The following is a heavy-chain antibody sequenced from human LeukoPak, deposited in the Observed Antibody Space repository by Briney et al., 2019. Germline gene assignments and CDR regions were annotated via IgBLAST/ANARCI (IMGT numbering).Heavy chain of an antibody. V-gene: IGHV3-48*01. J-gene: IGHJ4*02. D-gene: IGHD3-22*01. CDR3: ARDGGDSSGYWFDY. CDR2: ISSSSSTI. Sequence: PGGSLRLSCTASGFTFGDYAMSWVRQAPGKGLEWVSYISSSSSTIYYADSVKGRFTISRDNAKNSLYLQMNSLRAEDTAVYYCARDGGDSSGYWFDYWGQGTLVTVSS. CDR1: GFTFGDYA.